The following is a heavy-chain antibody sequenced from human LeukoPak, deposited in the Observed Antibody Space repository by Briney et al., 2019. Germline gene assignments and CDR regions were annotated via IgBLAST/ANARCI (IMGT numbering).Heavy chain of an antibody. CDR2: INAGNGNT. Sequence: GASVKVSCKASGYTFTSYAMHWVRQAPGQRLEWMGWINAGNGNTKYSQEFQGRVTITRDTSASTAHMELSSLRSEDMAVYYCARDRPPLRKYSRSYFSPRLPFDYWGQGTLVTVSS. J-gene: IGHJ4*02. D-gene: IGHD1-26*01. CDR3: ARDRPPLRKYSRSYFSPRLPFDY. CDR1: GYTFTSYA. V-gene: IGHV1-3*03.